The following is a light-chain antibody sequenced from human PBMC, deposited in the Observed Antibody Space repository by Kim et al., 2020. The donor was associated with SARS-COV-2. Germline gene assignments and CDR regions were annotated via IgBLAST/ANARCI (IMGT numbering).Light chain of an antibody. CDR2: AAS. CDR3: QQSYTMPRT. J-gene: IGKJ1*01. Sequence: DIQMTQSPSSLSASVGDRVTITCRASQSITNSLNWYQQKPGKAPKVLIYAASNLQSGVPSRFSGSGSGTDFTLTISSLQPDDFATYYCQQSYTMPRTFGPGTKVDIK. CDR1: QSITNS. V-gene: IGKV1-39*01.